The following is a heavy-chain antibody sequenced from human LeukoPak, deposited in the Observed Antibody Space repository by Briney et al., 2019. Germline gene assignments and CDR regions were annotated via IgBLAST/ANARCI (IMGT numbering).Heavy chain of an antibody. J-gene: IGHJ4*02. D-gene: IGHD3-10*01. CDR2: ISGSGGST. V-gene: IGHV3-23*01. Sequence: GGSLGLSCAASGFTFNTYAMSWVRQAPGKGLEWVSAISGSGGSTYYADSVKGRFTISRDNSKNTLYLQMNSLRAEDTAVYYCAKGAPLLWFGELFYFDYWGQGTLVTVSS. CDR3: AKGAPLLWFGELFYFDY. CDR1: GFTFNTYA.